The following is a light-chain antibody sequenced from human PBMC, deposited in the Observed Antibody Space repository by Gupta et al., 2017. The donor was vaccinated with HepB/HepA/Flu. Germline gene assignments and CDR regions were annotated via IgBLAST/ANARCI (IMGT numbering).Light chain of an antibody. CDR3: QQDYTLLT. J-gene: IGKJ4*01. CDR2: DAS. Sequence: DIQMTQSPSSLSASVGDRVTITFQASQEISNYLNWYQQKPGKAPKLLIYDASKGETGDTSRFSGSGEDKDFTYTSSSRQEEARDKYYEQQDYTLLTFGGGTKVEIK. CDR1: QEISNY. V-gene: IGKV1-33*01.